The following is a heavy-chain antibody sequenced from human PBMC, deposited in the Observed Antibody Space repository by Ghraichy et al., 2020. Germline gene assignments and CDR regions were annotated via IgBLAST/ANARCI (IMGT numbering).Heavy chain of an antibody. V-gene: IGHV3-23*01. CDR3: AKDSAAVAGKRGGFDI. D-gene: IGHD6-19*01. Sequence: GGSLRLSCTASGFTFNSYAMNWVRQAPGKGLEWVSGIGMTGTSTYYADSVKGQFTISRDNSKNTVFLQMNSLRAEDTAVYYCAKDSAAVAGKRGGFDIWGQGTMFTVSS. J-gene: IGHJ3*02. CDR2: IGMTGTST. CDR1: GFTFNSYA.